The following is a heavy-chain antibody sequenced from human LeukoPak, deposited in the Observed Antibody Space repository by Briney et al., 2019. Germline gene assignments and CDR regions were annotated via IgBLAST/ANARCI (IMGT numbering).Heavy chain of an antibody. D-gene: IGHD4-11*01. V-gene: IGHV4-59*08. CDR3: ARAEINDYNRY. J-gene: IGHJ4*02. CDR1: GGSISSYY. Sequence: SETLSLTCTVSGGSISSYYWSWIRQPPGKGLEWIGYIYYSGSTNYNPSLKSRVTMSVDTSKNHFSLKLRSTTAADTAHYYCARAEINDYNRYWGQGILVIVSS. CDR2: IYYSGST.